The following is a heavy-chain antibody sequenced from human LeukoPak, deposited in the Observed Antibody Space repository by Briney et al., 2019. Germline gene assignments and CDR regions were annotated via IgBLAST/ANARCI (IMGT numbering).Heavy chain of an antibody. J-gene: IGHJ6*03. V-gene: IGHV4-30-4*08. CDR1: GGSISSGDYY. CDR3: ARVTTRPIYYTDV. D-gene: IGHD4-11*01. Sequence: SETLSLTCTVSGGSISSGDYYWSWIRQPPGKGLEWIGYIYYSGSTYYNPSLKSRVTISVDTSKNQFSLRLSSVTAADTAVYYCARVTTRPIYYTDVWGKGTTVTVSS. CDR2: IYYSGST.